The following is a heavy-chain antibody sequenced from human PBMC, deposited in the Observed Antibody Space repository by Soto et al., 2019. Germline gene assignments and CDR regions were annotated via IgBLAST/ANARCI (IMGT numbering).Heavy chain of an antibody. CDR3: TRVPVYDFWSGYPDS. J-gene: IGHJ4*02. V-gene: IGHV3-49*03. CDR1: GFTFGDYT. CDR2: VRSKRYGGTT. Sequence: GGSLRLSCTASGFTFGDYTISWFRQAPGKGLEWVTFVRSKRYGGTTEYAASVEGRFTISRDDSKSIAYLQMNSLKTEGTAVYFCTRVPVYDFWSGYPDSWGQGT. D-gene: IGHD3-3*01.